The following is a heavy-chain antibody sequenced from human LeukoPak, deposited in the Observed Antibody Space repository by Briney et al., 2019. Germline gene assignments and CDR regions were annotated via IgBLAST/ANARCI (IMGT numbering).Heavy chain of an antibody. Sequence: VASVKVSCKASGGTFSSYAISWVRQAPGQGLEWMGWIIPIFGTANYAQKFQGRVTITTDEATSTAYMELSSLRSEDTAVYYCARDPPYCSSTSCLTDAFDIWGHGTMVTVSS. CDR3: ARDPPYCSSTSCLTDAFDI. V-gene: IGHV1-69*05. J-gene: IGHJ3*02. CDR1: GGTFSSYA. D-gene: IGHD2-2*01. CDR2: IIPIFGTA.